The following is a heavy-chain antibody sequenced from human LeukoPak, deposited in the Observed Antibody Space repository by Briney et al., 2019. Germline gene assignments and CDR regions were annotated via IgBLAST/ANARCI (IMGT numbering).Heavy chain of an antibody. CDR2: IYHSGSI. CDR1: GCSISGYY. D-gene: IGHD5/OR15-5a*01. Sequence: SETLSLTCTVSGCSISGYYWSWIRQPPGKGLEWIGNIYHSGSISYNPSLKSRVIISVDTSKNQFSVKLSSVTAADTAVYYWARDLREDPYYFDYWGQGTLVTVSS. V-gene: IGHV4-59*01. J-gene: IGHJ4*02. CDR3: ARDLREDPYYFDY.